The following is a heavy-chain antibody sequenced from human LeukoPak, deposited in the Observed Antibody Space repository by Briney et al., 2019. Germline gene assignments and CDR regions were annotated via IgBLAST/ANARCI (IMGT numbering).Heavy chain of an antibody. CDR2: IYYTGTT. CDR3: GRWGAAAGPDY. D-gene: IGHD6-13*01. J-gene: IGHJ4*02. Sequence: PSETLSLTCTVSGGSISSYHWSWIRQPPGKGLEWIGYIYYTGTTNYNPSLKSRVSMSVDTSENQCSLKLSSVTAADTAVYYCGRWGAAAGPDYWGQGTLVTVSS. V-gene: IGHV4-59*03. CDR1: GGSISSYH.